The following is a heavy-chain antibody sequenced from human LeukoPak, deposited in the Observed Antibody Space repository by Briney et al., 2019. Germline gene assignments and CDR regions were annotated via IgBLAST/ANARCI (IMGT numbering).Heavy chain of an antibody. CDR3: AKAQRGSGTYYNPYFDY. J-gene: IGHJ4*02. CDR1: GFTFSNYG. D-gene: IGHD3-10*01. Sequence: GGSLRLSCAASGFTFSNYGMSWVRQAPGMGLEWVSIISSSGGGTYYADSVKGRFTISRDNSKNTLYLQMNSLRAEDTAIYYCAKAQRGSGTYYNPYFDYWGQGTLVTVSS. V-gene: IGHV3-23*01. CDR2: ISSSGGGT.